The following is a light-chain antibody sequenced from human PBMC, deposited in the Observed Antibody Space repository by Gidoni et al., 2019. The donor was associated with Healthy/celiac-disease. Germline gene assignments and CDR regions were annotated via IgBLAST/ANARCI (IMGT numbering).Light chain of an antibody. J-gene: IGKJ1*01. V-gene: IGKV1-39*01. CDR1: QSISSY. CDR2: AAS. CDR3: QQSYSTLWT. Sequence: DTQMTQSPSSLSASVGDRVTITCRASQSISSYLNWYQQKPGKAPKLLIYAASSLQSGVPSRFSGYGSGTDFTLTISSLQPEDFATYYCQQSYSTLWTFGQGTKVEIK.